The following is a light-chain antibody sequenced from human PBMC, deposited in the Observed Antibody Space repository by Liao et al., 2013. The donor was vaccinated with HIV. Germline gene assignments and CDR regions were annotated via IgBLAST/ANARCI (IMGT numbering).Light chain of an antibody. CDR2: QDS. V-gene: IGLV3-1*01. Sequence: SYELTQPPSVSVSPGQTATITCSGDKLGDKYTYWYQQKPGQSPAVVIYQDSKRPSGIPERFSGSNSGNTATLTISETQAMDEADYYCQTWDSSTLYVFGTGTKVTVL. CDR1: KLGDKY. CDR3: QTWDSSTLYV. J-gene: IGLJ1*01.